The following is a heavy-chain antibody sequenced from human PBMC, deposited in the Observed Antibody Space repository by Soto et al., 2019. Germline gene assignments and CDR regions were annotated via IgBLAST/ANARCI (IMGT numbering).Heavy chain of an antibody. CDR1: GYTFTSYD. CDR2: MNPNSGNT. D-gene: IGHD3-10*01. CDR3: ARDPPYYYGSGSYYNDPYYYYGMDV. V-gene: IGHV1-8*01. J-gene: IGHJ6*02. Sequence: QVQLVQSGAEVKKPGASVKVSCKASGYTFTSYDINWVRQATGQGLEWMGWMNPNSGNTGYAQKFQGRVTMTRNTSISTAYMELSSRRSEDTAVYYCARDPPYYYGSGSYYNDPYYYYGMDVWGQGTTVTVSS.